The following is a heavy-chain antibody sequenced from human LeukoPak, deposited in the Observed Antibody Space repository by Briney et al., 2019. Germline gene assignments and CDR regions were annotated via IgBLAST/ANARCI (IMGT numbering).Heavy chain of an antibody. V-gene: IGHV3-23*01. CDR2: ISGSGGST. CDR3: AKDPGSYPEYFQH. Sequence: PGGSLRLSRAASGFTFSSYAMSWVRQAPGKGLEWVSAISGSGGSTYYADSVKGRFTISRDNSKNTLYLQMNSLRAEDTAVYYCAKDPGSYPEYFQHWGQGTLVTVSS. CDR1: GFTFSSYA. J-gene: IGHJ1*01. D-gene: IGHD1-26*01.